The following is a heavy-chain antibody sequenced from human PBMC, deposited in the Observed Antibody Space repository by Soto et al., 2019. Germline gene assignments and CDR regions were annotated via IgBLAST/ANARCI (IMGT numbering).Heavy chain of an antibody. CDR1: VFPFGANA. Sequence: GGSLRLSCVVSVFPFGANAMSWVRQAPGKGLEWVSGLSNTGRRTSYADSVKGRFNISKDNSENTVYLQMNSLRVEDTAVYYCATEMGATQGPFDNWGQGTLVTVSS. CDR3: ATEMGATQGPFDN. CDR2: LSNTGRRT. J-gene: IGHJ4*02. V-gene: IGHV3-23*01. D-gene: IGHD1-26*01.